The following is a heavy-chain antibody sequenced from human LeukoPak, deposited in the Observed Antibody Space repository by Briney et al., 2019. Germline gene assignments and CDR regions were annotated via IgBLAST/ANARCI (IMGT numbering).Heavy chain of an antibody. CDR1: GFTVSNNH. V-gene: IGHV3-53*04. D-gene: IGHD6-13*01. Sequence: QPWGSLRLSCSASGFTVSNNHMSWVRQAPGEGLEWVSIIYSGGGTNYADSVKGRFTISRNNSKNTLYLQMSSLRPDDTAVYYCARGLQQQLGWFDPWGQGTLVTVSS. CDR3: ARGLQQQLGWFDP. CDR2: IYSGGGT. J-gene: IGHJ5*02.